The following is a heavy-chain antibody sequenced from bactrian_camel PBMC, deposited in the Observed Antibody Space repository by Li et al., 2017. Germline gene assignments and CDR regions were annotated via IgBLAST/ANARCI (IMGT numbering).Heavy chain of an antibody. J-gene: IGHJ4*01. D-gene: IGHD4*01. V-gene: IGHV3-2*01. CDR2: IYLVSGNT. CDR3: ATSSPSLCFPFDEAKITD. CDR1: RLAYSRYC. Sequence: HVQLVESGGGSVQAGGSLTLSCAASRLAYSRYCLGWIRQAPGKEREGVAVIYLVSGNTYYTDSVKDRFTISRGSANNMVYLQMNSLRPEDTGMYYCATSSPSLCFPFDEAKITDWGQGTQVTVS.